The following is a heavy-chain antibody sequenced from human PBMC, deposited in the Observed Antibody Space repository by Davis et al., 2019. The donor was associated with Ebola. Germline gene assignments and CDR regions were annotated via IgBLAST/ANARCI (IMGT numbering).Heavy chain of an antibody. V-gene: IGHV4-34*01. D-gene: IGHD2-2*01. CDR3: ARAIKHCSSTSCSIAFDI. CDR1: GGSSSRYY. CDR2: LNHSGST. Sequence: SETLSLTCAVYGGSSSRYYWSWIRQPQGKGPEWIGELNHSGSTNYNPSLKSRVTISVDTSKNQFSLKLSSVTAADTAVYYCARAIKHCSSTSCSIAFDIWGQGTMVTVSS. J-gene: IGHJ3*02.